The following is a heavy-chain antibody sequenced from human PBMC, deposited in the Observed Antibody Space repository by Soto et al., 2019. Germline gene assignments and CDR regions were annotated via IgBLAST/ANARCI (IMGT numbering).Heavy chain of an antibody. CDR2: MNPNTGNT. V-gene: IGHV1-8*01. CDR1: GYTFAPYD. CDR3: ARRKERSGPYYLDY. D-gene: IGHD6-25*01. J-gene: IGHJ4*02. Sequence: QVQLVQSGAEVKKPGASVKVSCKASGYTFAPYDFAWVRQATGQGLEWMGWMNPNTGNTGHAQAFRGRVTMTSNTSLTTAYMELSSLRSEDTAVYFCARRKERSGPYYLDYWGQGTLVTVSS.